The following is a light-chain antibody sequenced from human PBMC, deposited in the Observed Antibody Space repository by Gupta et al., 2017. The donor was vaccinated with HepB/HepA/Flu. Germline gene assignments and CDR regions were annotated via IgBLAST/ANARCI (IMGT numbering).Light chain of an antibody. V-gene: IGKV3-15*01. CDR2: GAS. J-gene: IGKJ1*01. Sequence: EIVMTQSPATLSVSPGERATLSCRASQSVSSNLAWYQQKPGQAPRLLIYGASTRATGIPARFSGSGSGTEFTLTISSLQSEDFAVYYCQHLEKTFGQGTKVEIK. CDR1: QSVSSN. CDR3: QHLEKT.